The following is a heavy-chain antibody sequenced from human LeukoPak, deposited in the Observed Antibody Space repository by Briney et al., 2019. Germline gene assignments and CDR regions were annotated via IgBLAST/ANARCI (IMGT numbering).Heavy chain of an antibody. CDR1: GFTFSSYG. CDR2: IRYDGGNK. V-gene: IGHV3-30*02. Sequence: GGSLRLSCAASGFTFSSYGMHWVRQAPGKGLEWVAFIRYDGGNKYYADSVKGRFTISRDNSKNTLYLQMNSLRAEDTAVYYCAKEMVRGVLDYWGQGTLVTVSS. CDR3: AKEMVRGVLDY. J-gene: IGHJ4*02. D-gene: IGHD3-10*01.